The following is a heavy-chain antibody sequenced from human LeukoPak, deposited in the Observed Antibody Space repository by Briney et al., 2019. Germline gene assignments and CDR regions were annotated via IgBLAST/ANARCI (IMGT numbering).Heavy chain of an antibody. Sequence: GGSLRLSCAASGFTFSIYEMNWVRQAPGKGLEWVSYISTGGTTIHYADSVKGRFTISRDNAKNSLYLQMDSLRAEDTAVYYCARSGGNFDYWGQGTLVTVSS. CDR3: ARSGGNFDY. D-gene: IGHD3-16*01. V-gene: IGHV3-48*03. CDR1: GFTFSIYE. J-gene: IGHJ4*02. CDR2: ISTGGTTI.